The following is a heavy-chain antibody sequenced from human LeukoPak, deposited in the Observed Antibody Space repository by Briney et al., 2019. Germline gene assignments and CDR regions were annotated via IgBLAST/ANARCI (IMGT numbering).Heavy chain of an antibody. Sequence: PGGSLRLSCAASGFTLSSNYMSWVRQAPGKGLEWVSVIYSGGSTYYADSVKGRFTISRDNSKNTMYLQVNSLRAEDTAVYYCARDRIGSPNSVYYYYYMDVWRKGTTVSVPS. J-gene: IGHJ6*03. D-gene: IGHD1-26*01. CDR3: ARDRIGSPNSVYYYYYMDV. V-gene: IGHV3-66*02. CDR2: IYSGGST. CDR1: GFTLSSNY.